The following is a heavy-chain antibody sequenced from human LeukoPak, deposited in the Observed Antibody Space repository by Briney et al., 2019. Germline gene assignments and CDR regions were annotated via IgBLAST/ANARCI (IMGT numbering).Heavy chain of an antibody. CDR1: GGTFSSYA. Sequence: SVKVSCKASGGTFSSYAISWVRQAPGQGLEWMGRIIPILGIANYAQKFQGRVTITADKSTSTAYMELSSLRSEDTAVYYCARAAAGTPVFDYWGQGTLVTVSS. D-gene: IGHD6-13*01. J-gene: IGHJ4*02. CDR2: IIPILGIA. V-gene: IGHV1-69*04. CDR3: ARAAAGTPVFDY.